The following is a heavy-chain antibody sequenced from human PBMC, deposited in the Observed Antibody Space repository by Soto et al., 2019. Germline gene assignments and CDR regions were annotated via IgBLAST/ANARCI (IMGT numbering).Heavy chain of an antibody. J-gene: IGHJ4*02. CDR1: GYTFTGYY. CDR2: INPNSGGT. V-gene: IGHV1-2*02. Sequence: ASVKVSCKASGYTFTGYYMHWVRQAPGQGLEWMGWINPNSGGTNYAQKFQGRVTMTRDTSISTAYMELSRLRSDDTAVYYCARGGPNYDFWSGYYFYWGQGTLVTVSS. D-gene: IGHD3-3*01. CDR3: ARGGPNYDFWSGYYFY.